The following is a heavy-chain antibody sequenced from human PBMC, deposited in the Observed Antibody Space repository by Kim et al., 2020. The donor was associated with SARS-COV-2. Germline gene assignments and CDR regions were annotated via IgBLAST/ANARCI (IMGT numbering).Heavy chain of an antibody. D-gene: IGHD1-7*01. Sequence: SETLSLTCAVSGGSISSSNWWSWVRQPPGKGLEWIGEIYHSGSTNYNPSLKSRVTISVDNSKNQFSLKLSSVTAADTAVYYCAKNWNSAADWFDPWGQGTLVTVSS. J-gene: IGHJ5*02. CDR1: GGSISSSNW. CDR2: IYHSGST. V-gene: IGHV4-4*02. CDR3: AKNWNSAADWFDP.